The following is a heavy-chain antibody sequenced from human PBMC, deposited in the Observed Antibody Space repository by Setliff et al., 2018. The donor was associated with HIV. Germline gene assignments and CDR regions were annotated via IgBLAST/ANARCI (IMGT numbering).Heavy chain of an antibody. CDR1: GFIFGDYA. J-gene: IGHJ6*03. D-gene: IGHD3-10*01. CDR3: TRVSREVRGVIYYYYMDV. CDR2: IRSKPYGGTT. V-gene: IGHV3-49*04. Sequence: GGSLRLSCTASGFIFGDYAMNWVRQAPGKGLEWVGFIRSKPYGGTTEYAASVKGRFIISRDDSKSIAYLQMNSLKTEDTAVYYCTRVSREVRGVIYYYYMDVWGKGTTVTVSS.